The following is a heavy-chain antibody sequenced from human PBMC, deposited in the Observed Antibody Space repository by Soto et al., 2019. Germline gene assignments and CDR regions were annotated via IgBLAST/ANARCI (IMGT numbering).Heavy chain of an antibody. Sequence: SVKVSCKASXGTFSRYAISWVRQAPGQGLEWMGGIIPISGTANYAQKFQGRVTITADESTSTAYMELSSLRSEDTAVYYCARSQGSSTSLEIYYYYYYGMDVWGQGTTVTVSS. CDR1: XGTFSRYA. CDR2: IIPISGTA. J-gene: IGHJ6*02. D-gene: IGHD2-2*01. CDR3: ARSQGSSTSLEIYYYYYYGMDV. V-gene: IGHV1-69*13.